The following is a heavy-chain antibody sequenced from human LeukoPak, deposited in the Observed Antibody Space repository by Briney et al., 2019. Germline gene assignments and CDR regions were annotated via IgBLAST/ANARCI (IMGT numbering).Heavy chain of an antibody. CDR1: EFTFSSYS. D-gene: IGHD6-13*01. Sequence: PGGSLRLSCAASEFTFSSYSMNWVRQAPGKGLEWVSSISSSSSYIYYADSVKGRFTISRDNAKNSLYLQMNSLRAEDTAVYYCARTPQQLVRNWFDPWGQGTLVTVSS. J-gene: IGHJ5*02. CDR2: ISSSSSYI. V-gene: IGHV3-21*01. CDR3: ARTPQQLVRNWFDP.